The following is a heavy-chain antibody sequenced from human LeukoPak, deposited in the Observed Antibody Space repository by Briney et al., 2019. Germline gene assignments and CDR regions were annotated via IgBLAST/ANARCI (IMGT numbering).Heavy chain of an antibody. CDR3: ARHDIVVVVAATRRGDAFDI. Sequence: SETLSLTCTVSGGSITSNSYYWGWIRQPPGKGLEWIGSIYYSGRTHYNPSLKSRVTMSVDTSKNQFSLKLSSVTAADTAVYYCARHDIVVVVAATRRGDAFDIWGQGTMVTVSS. D-gene: IGHD2-15*01. CDR1: GGSITSNSYY. V-gene: IGHV4-39*01. CDR2: IYYSGRT. J-gene: IGHJ3*02.